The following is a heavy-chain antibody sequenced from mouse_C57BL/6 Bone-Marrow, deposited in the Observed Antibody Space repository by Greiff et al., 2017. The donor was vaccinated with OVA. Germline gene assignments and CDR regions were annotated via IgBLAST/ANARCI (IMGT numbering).Heavy chain of an antibody. CDR1: GFTFSDFY. Sequence: EVKLVESGGGLVQPGGSLKLSCAASGFTFSDFYMYWIRQTPEKRLEWVAYISNGGGSTYYPDTVKGRFTISRDNAKNTLYLQMSRLKSEDTAMYYCARLDAMDYWGQGTSVPVSS. V-gene: IGHV5-12*01. CDR2: ISNGGGST. CDR3: ARLDAMDY. J-gene: IGHJ4*01.